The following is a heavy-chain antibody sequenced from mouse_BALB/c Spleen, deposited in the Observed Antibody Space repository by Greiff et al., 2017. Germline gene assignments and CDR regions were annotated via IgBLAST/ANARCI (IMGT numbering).Heavy chain of an antibody. D-gene: IGHD2-1*01. CDR2: IDPANGNT. Sequence: VQLKESGAELVKPGASVKLSCTASGFNIKDTYMHWVKQRPEQGLEWIGRIDPANGNTKYDPKFQGKATITADTSSNTAYLQLSSLTSEDTAVYYCAREDGNYVYAMDCWGQGTSVTVSS. CDR1: GFNIKDTY. CDR3: AREDGNYVYAMDC. J-gene: IGHJ4*01. V-gene: IGHV14-3*02.